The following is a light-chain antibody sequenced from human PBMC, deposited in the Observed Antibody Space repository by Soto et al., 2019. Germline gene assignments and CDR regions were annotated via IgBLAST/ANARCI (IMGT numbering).Light chain of an antibody. J-gene: IGKJ2*01. Sequence: DIVMTQSPDSLAVSLGERATINCRYSKNVLYNSNNMTYLARYQQKPGQPPKLLIYWASTRESGVPDRFSGSGSGTDFPLAIRSLQAEDVAVYYCQQYYSTPLTFGQGAKLEIK. CDR1: KNVLYNSNNMTY. CDR3: QQYYSTPLT. CDR2: WAS. V-gene: IGKV4-1*01.